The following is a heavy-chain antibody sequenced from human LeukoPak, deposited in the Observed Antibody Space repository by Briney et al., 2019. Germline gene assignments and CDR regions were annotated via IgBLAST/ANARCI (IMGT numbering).Heavy chain of an antibody. CDR1: GFTFSTYG. CDR3: AREYCSSTSCYDVGLGP. CDR2: ISDSGGST. J-gene: IGHJ5*02. Sequence: GGTLRLSCAASGFTFSTYGMSWVRQAPGKGLEWVSSISDSGGSTYYADSVKGRFTISRDNSKNTLYLQMNSLRAEDTAVYYCAREYCSSTSCYDVGLGPWGQGTLVTVSS. D-gene: IGHD2-2*01. V-gene: IGHV3-23*01.